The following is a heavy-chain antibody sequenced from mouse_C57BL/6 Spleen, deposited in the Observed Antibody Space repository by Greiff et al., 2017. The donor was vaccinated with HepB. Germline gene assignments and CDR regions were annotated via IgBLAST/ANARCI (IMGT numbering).Heavy chain of an antibody. J-gene: IGHJ2*01. Sequence: VQLQQPGAELVKPGASVKLSCTASGYTFTSYWMHWVKQRPGQGLEWIGMIHPNSGSTNYNEKFKSQVTMSVDKSSSTAYMQLSSLTSEDPAVYYCARIFYYGSPGSYWGQGTTLTVSS. CDR3: ARIFYYGSPGSY. V-gene: IGHV1-64*01. CDR2: IHPNSGST. CDR1: GYTFTSYW. D-gene: IGHD1-1*01.